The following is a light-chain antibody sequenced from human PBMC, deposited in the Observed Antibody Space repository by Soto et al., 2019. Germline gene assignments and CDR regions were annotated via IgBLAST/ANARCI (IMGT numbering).Light chain of an antibody. CDR1: SSNIGGNT. V-gene: IGLV1-44*01. CDR3: AAWDDSLNAVV. Sequence: QSVLTQPPSASGTPGPRVTISCSGSSSNIGGNTVNWYQQLPGTALRVLIYSNNQRPSGVPDRFSGSKSGTSASLAISGLQSEDEADYYCAAWDDSLNAVVFGGGTKVTVL. J-gene: IGLJ2*01. CDR2: SNN.